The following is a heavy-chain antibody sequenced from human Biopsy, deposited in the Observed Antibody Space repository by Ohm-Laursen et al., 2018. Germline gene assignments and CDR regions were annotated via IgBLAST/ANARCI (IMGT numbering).Heavy chain of an antibody. CDR1: GYSFTSYG. CDR3: VREGLDCAGGTCYSGPLDL. Sequence: GASVKVSCKVSGYSFTSYGMNWARQAPGQGLEWVGWISPYFGNTNSTQKLQARVTLSTETSTDTAYMELRSLRYDDTAIYYCVREGLDCAGGTCYSGPLDLWGQGTLITVSS. CDR2: ISPYFGNT. J-gene: IGHJ4*03. D-gene: IGHD2-15*01. V-gene: IGHV1-18*01.